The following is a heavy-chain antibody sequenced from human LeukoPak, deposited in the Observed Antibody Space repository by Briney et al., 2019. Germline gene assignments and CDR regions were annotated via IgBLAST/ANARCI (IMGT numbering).Heavy chain of an antibody. Sequence: GGSLRLSCAASGFTFSGYAMSWVRQAPGKGLEWVSAISGSGGSTYYADSMKGRFTISRDNSKNTLYLQMNSLRAEDTAVYYCAKDPLYSYGYSGYWGQGTLVTVSS. CDR3: AKDPLYSYGYSGY. V-gene: IGHV3-23*01. CDR2: ISGSGGST. CDR1: GFTFSGYA. J-gene: IGHJ4*02. D-gene: IGHD5-18*01.